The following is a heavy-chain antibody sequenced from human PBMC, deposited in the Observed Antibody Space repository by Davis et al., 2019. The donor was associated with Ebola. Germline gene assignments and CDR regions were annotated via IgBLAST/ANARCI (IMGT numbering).Heavy chain of an antibody. CDR2: IYYSGST. V-gene: IGHV4-31*03. J-gene: IGHJ4*02. Sequence: SETLSLTCTVSGGSISSGGYYWSWIRQHPGKGLEWIGYIYYSGSTYYNPSLKSRVTISVDTSKNQFSLKLSSVTAADTAVYYCARDAAVAGMKDWGQGTLVTVSS. D-gene: IGHD6-19*01. CDR1: GGSISSGGYY. CDR3: ARDAAVAGMKD.